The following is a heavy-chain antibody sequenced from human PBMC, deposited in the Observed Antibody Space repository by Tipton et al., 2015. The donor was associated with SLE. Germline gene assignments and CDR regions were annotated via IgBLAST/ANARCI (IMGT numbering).Heavy chain of an antibody. J-gene: IGHJ4*02. CDR3: ARALLEDIVVVPAAV. Sequence: SLRLSCAASGFTFSSYEMNWVRQAPGKGLEWVSYISSSGSNIYYADSVKGRFTISRDNAKNSLYLQMNSLRAEDTDVYYCARALLEDIVVVPAAVWGQGTLVTVSS. CDR1: GFTFSSYE. D-gene: IGHD2-2*01. CDR2: ISSSGSNI. V-gene: IGHV3-48*03.